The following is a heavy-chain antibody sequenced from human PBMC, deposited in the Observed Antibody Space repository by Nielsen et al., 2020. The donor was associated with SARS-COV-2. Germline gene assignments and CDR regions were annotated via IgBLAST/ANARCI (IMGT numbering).Heavy chain of an antibody. V-gene: IGHV3-9*01. CDR2: ISWNSGSI. D-gene: IGHD3-22*01. Sequence: SLKISCAASGFTFDDYAMHWVRQAPGKGLEWVSGISWNSGSIGYADSVKGRFTISRDNAKNSLYLQMNSLRAEDTALYYCAKGYYPLPLYYFDYWGQGTLVTVSS. J-gene: IGHJ4*02. CDR3: AKGYYPLPLYYFDY. CDR1: GFTFDDYA.